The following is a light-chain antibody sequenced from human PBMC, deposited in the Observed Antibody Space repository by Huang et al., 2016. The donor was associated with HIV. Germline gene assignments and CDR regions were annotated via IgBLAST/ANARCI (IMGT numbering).Light chain of an antibody. CDR3: QQNYSSPWT. CDR2: GSS. V-gene: IGKV1-NL1*01. CDR1: QGITNS. J-gene: IGKJ1*01. Sequence: DIQMTQSPSSLSASLGDRVTITCRASQGITNSLAWYQQKPGKAPKLLVYGSSRLESGVPSRFSGSGFGTDYTLTISSLQPEDFATYHCQQNYSSPWTFGQGTKVEVK.